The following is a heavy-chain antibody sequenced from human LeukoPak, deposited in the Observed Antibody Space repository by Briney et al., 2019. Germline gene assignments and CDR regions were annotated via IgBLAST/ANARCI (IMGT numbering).Heavy chain of an antibody. CDR1: GFTFSSYS. J-gene: IGHJ6*03. V-gene: IGHV3-23*01. CDR2: ISASGGST. D-gene: IGHD3-10*01. Sequence: GGSLRLSCAASGFTFSSYSMNWVRQAPGKGLEWVSSISASGGSTNYADSVKGRFTISRDNSKNTVYLQMNSLRAEDTAVYYCAKVMKGSERLTMVRGVIIKTAGLYYMDVWGKGTTVTVSS. CDR3: AKVMKGSERLTMVRGVIIKTAGLYYMDV.